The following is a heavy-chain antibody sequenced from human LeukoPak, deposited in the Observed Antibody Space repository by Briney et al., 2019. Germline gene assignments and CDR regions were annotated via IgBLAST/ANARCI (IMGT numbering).Heavy chain of an antibody. J-gene: IGHJ4*02. CDR2: IYTSGST. V-gene: IGHV4-61*02. Sequence: SETLSLTCTVSGGSISSGSYYWSWIRQPAGKGLEWIGRIYTSGSTYYNPSLKSRVTISVDTSKNQFSLKLSSVTAADTAVYYCARHALSGSYPSEFDYWGQGTLVTVSS. D-gene: IGHD1-26*01. CDR1: GGSISSGSYY. CDR3: ARHALSGSYPSEFDY.